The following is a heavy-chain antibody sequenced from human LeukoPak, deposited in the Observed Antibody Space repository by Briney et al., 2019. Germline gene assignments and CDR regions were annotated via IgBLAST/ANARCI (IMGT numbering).Heavy chain of an antibody. Sequence: PGGSLRLSCAASGFTFSSYAMSWVRQAPGKGLEWVSVIYSGGSTYYADSVKGRFTISRDNSKNTLYLQMNSLRAKDTAVYYCARTCSGYSYGMYWYFDLWGRGTLVTVSS. V-gene: IGHV3-53*01. CDR3: ARTCSGYSYGMYWYFDL. D-gene: IGHD5-18*01. J-gene: IGHJ2*01. CDR2: IYSGGST. CDR1: GFTFSSYA.